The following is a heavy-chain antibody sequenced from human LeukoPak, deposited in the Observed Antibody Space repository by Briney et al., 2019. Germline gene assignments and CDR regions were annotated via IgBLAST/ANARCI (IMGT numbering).Heavy chain of an antibody. CDR3: AREEVTMVRGDYYYYYGMDV. J-gene: IGHJ6*02. CDR1: GYSFTAFC. D-gene: IGHD3-10*01. CDR2: ITPNSGGT. V-gene: IGHV1-2*02. Sequence: GASVTVSCKASGYSFTAFCIHWVRQAPAQGLEWMGWITPNSGGTDYAEKFKGRFTMTRDTSIGTVYMELTRLTADDTAVYYCAREEVTMVRGDYYYYYGMDVWGQGTTVTVSS.